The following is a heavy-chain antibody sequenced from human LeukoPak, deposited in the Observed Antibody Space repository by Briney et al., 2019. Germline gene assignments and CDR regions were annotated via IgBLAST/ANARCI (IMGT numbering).Heavy chain of an antibody. D-gene: IGHD3-9*01. CDR1: GDSISSYY. CDR3: ARSYYDFLTGYYLDY. J-gene: IGHJ4*02. CDR2: IYTSGTT. V-gene: IGHV4-4*09. Sequence: SETLSLTCNVSGDSISSYYWSWIRQPPREGLEWIGYIYTSGTTSYNPSLKSRVTISVDTSKNQFSLRLSSVTAADTAVYYCARSYYDFLTGYYLDYGGQGTLVTVSS.